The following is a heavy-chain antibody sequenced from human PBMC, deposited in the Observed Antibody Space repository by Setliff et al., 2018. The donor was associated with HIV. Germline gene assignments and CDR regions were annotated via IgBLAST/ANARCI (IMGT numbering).Heavy chain of an antibody. Sequence: SETLSLTCNVSGVSVSSVGYYWTWIRQRPGKGLEWIGEINHSGTANYNPSLKSRVTISVDASKNQFSLRLSSVTAADTAVYYCAAWGPRYTYAPFFFDSWGQGTLVTVSS. D-gene: IGHD2-2*01. V-gene: IGHV4-39*01. J-gene: IGHJ4*02. CDR3: AAWGPRYTYAPFFFDS. CDR1: GVSVSSVGYY. CDR2: INHSGTA.